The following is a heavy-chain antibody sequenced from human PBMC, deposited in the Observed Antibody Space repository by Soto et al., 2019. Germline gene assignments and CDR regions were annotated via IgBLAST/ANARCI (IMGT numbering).Heavy chain of an antibody. J-gene: IGHJ4*02. V-gene: IGHV3-21*01. CDR2: ISSSSYI. CDR1: GFTFSSYS. Sequence: GGSLRLSCAASGFTFSSYSMNWVRQAPGKGLEWVSSISSSSYIYYADSVKGRFTISRDNAKNSLYLQMNSLRAEDTAVYYCAFSGSYTSYFDYWGQGTLVTVSS. CDR3: AFSGSYTSYFDY. D-gene: IGHD1-26*01.